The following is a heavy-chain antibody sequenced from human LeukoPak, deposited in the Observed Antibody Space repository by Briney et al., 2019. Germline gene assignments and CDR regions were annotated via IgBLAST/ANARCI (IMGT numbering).Heavy chain of an antibody. V-gene: IGHV3-33*06. CDR3: AKGGRASDSSAPGGYFDY. Sequence: GRSLRLSCAASGFTFSSYGMHWVRQAPGKGLEWVAAIWYDGSNKYYADSVKGRFTISRDNSKNTLYLQMNSLRAEDTAVYYCAKGGRASDSSAPGGYFDYWGQGTLVTVSS. J-gene: IGHJ4*02. CDR1: GFTFSSYG. D-gene: IGHD3-22*01. CDR2: IWYDGSNK.